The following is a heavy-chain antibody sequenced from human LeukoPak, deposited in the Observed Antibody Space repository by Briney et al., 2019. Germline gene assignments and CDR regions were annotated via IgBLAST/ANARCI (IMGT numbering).Heavy chain of an antibody. Sequence: TGESLRISCKGSGYSFTSYWISWVRQMPGEGLEWMGRIDPSDSYSNYSPSFQGHVTISADKSISTAYLQWSSLKASDTAMYYCARHKHPGDWFDPWGQGTLVTVSS. D-gene: IGHD3-10*01. J-gene: IGHJ5*02. V-gene: IGHV5-10-1*01. CDR1: GYSFTSYW. CDR2: IDPSDSYS. CDR3: ARHKHPGDWFDP.